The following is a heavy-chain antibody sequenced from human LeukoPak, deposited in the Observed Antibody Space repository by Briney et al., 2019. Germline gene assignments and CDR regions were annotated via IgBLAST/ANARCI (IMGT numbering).Heavy chain of an antibody. Sequence: ASVKVSCKASGYTFTSYYMHWVRQAPGQGLEWMGIINPSGGSTSYAQKFQGRVTMTRDTSTSTVYMELSSLRSEDTAVYYCARDRGDPDVGAVSAFDIWGQGTMVTVSS. CDR1: GYTFTSYY. D-gene: IGHD1-26*01. V-gene: IGHV1-46*01. CDR2: INPSGGST. J-gene: IGHJ3*02. CDR3: ARDRGDPDVGAVSAFDI.